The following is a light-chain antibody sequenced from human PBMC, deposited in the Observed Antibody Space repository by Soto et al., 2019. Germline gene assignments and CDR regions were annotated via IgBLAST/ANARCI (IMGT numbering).Light chain of an antibody. Sequence: QAVVTQPPSASGTPGQRVTISCSGSSSSIGSNTVNWYQQLPGTAPKLLIYISDQRPSGVPDRFSGSKSGTSASLAISGLQSEDEADYYCAAWDDSLNAVVFGGGTKVTVL. CDR1: SSSIGSNT. CDR2: ISD. V-gene: IGLV1-44*01. CDR3: AAWDDSLNAVV. J-gene: IGLJ2*01.